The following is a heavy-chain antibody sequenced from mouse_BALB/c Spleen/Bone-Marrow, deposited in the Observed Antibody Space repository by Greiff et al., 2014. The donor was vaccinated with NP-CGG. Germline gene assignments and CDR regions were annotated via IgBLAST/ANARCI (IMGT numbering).Heavy chain of an antibody. D-gene: IGHD1-2*01. J-gene: IGHJ2*01. CDR2: INPESSTI. CDR3: ARLTYYGLSDY. V-gene: IGHV4-1*02. Sequence: VQLQQSGGGLVQPGGSLKLSCTASGFDFSRYWMSWVRQAPGKGLQWIGEINPESSTINYTPSLKDKFIISRDNAKNTLYLQMNKVRSEDTALYYCARLTYYGLSDYWGQGTTLPVSS. CDR1: GFDFSRYW.